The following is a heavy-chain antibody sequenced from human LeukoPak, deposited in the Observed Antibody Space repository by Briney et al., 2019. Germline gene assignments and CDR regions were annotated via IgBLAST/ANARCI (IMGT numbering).Heavy chain of an antibody. CDR1: GFTFSSYA. V-gene: IGHV3-30*04. Sequence: GGSLRLSCAASGFTFSSYAMHWDRQAPGKVLEWVAVISYDGSNKYYADSVKGRFTISRDNSKNTLYLQMNSLRAEDTAVYYCARWACGGDCYSDYWGQGTLVTVSS. CDR2: ISYDGSNK. J-gene: IGHJ4*02. CDR3: ARWACGGDCYSDY. D-gene: IGHD2-21*02.